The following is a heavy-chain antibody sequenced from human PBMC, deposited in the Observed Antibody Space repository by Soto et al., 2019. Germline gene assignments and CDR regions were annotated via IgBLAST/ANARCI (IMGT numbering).Heavy chain of an antibody. Sequence: GGSLRLSCAASGFTFSSYGMHWVRQAPGKGLEWVSTISGSGGGKYYADSVNGRFTISGDNSKNTLFLQMNSLRAEDTALYYCARNWGIFDYWGQGTLVTVSS. CDR3: ARNWGIFDY. J-gene: IGHJ4*02. D-gene: IGHD7-27*01. CDR1: GFTFSSYG. V-gene: IGHV3-23*01. CDR2: ISGSGGGK.